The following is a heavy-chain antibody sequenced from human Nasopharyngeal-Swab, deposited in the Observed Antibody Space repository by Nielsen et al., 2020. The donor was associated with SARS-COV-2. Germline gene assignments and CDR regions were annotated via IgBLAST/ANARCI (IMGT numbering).Heavy chain of an antibody. CDR3: AGVVVGYQLPNWFDP. Sequence: GESLKISCAASGFTVSSNYMSWVRQAPGKGLEWVSVIYSGGSTYYADSVKGRFTISRDNSKNTLYLQMNSLRAEDTAVYYCAGVVVGYQLPNWFDPWVSGTLVTVSS. CDR2: IYSGGST. J-gene: IGHJ5*02. D-gene: IGHD2-2*01. V-gene: IGHV3-53*01. CDR1: GFTVSSNY.